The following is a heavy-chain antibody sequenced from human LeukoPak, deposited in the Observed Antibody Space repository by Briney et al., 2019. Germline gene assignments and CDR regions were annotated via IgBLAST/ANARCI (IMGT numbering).Heavy chain of an antibody. V-gene: IGHV3-23*01. CDR2: TSGSGENS. D-gene: IGHD5-12*01. CDR3: AKRATSSYMDV. Sequence: GGSLRLSCAASGFTFSNYGMSWVRQAPGKGLEWVSVTSGSGENSYYADSVKGRFTISRDNFKNTLYLQMNSLRAEDTAVYYCAKRATSSYMDVWGKGTTVTISS. CDR1: GFTFSNYG. J-gene: IGHJ6*03.